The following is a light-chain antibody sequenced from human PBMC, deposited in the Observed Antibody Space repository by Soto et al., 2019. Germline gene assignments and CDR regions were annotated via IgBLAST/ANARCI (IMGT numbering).Light chain of an antibody. CDR1: QSVSSSY. CDR2: GAS. V-gene: IGKV3D-20*02. J-gene: IGKJ2*01. Sequence: EIVLTQSPGTLSLSPGERATLSCRASQSVSSSYLAWYQQQPGQAPRLLIYGASSRATGIPDRFSGSGSGTDFTLTISSLEPEDFAVYYCQQRSNWPPMYTFGQGTKLEIK. CDR3: QQRSNWPPMYT.